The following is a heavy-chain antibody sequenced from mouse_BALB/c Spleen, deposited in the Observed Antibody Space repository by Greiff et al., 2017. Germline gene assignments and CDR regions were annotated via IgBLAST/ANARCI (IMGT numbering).Heavy chain of an antibody. V-gene: IGHV3-8*02. D-gene: IGHD1-1*01. CDR2: ISYSGST. Sequence: VQLKESGPSLVKPSQTLSLTCSVTGDSITSGYWNWIRKFPGNKLEYMGYISYSGSTYYNPSLKSRISITRDTSKNQYYLQLNSVTTEDTATYYCARLDYYGSRDYAMDYWGQGTSVTVSS. CDR3: ARLDYYGSRDYAMDY. J-gene: IGHJ4*01. CDR1: GDSITSGY.